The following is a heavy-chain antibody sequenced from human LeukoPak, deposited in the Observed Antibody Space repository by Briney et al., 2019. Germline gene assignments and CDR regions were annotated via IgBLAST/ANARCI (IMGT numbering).Heavy chain of an antibody. CDR1: GGSISSGSYY. J-gene: IGHJ4*02. D-gene: IGHD4-23*01. CDR3: ARARTVVTPFDY. CDR2: IYTSGST. Sequence: SQTLSLTCTVSGGSISSGSYYWSWIRQPAGKGLEWIGRIYTSGSTNYNPSLKSRVTISVDTSKNQFSLKLSSVTAADTAVYYCARARTVVTPFDYWGQGTLVTVSS. V-gene: IGHV4-61*02.